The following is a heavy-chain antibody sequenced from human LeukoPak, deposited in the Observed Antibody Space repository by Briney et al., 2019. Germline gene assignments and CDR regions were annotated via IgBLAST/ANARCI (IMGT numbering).Heavy chain of an antibody. J-gene: IGHJ5*02. Sequence: SVKDSCKASGGTFSSYAISWVRQARGQGLEWMGGIIPIFGTANYAQKFKGRVTITADESTSTAYKELSSLRSEDTAVYYCARDNYDFGSGRKLNWFDRWGQGTLVTVSS. CDR2: IIPIFGTA. CDR3: ARDNYDFGSGRKLNWFDR. D-gene: IGHD3-3*01. CDR1: GGTFSSYA. V-gene: IGHV1-69*13.